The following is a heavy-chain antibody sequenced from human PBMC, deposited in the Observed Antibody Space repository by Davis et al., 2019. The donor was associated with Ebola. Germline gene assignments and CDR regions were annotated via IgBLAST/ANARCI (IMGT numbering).Heavy chain of an antibody. Sequence: SGPTPVKPTPTLTLPCTFSGFSLSTSGMGVGWIRHPPGKALECLGLLFWDDDRRYSPSLKSRLTITKDTSKNQVVLTMTNMDPADTATYYCTRLAYTNGWFYFDSWGQGSLVTVSS. CDR2: LFWDDDR. V-gene: IGHV2-5*02. D-gene: IGHD2-8*01. J-gene: IGHJ4*02. CDR3: TRLAYTNGWFYFDS. CDR1: GFSLSTSGMG.